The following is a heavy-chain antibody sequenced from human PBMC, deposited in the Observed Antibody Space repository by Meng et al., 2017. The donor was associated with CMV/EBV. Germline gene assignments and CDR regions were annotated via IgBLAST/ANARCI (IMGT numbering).Heavy chain of an antibody. V-gene: IGHV3-48*03. CDR1: GFPFSSYE. Sequence: GEALKISWAASGFPFSSYEMNWVRQAPGKGLEWVSYISSSGSTIYYADSVKGRFTISRYNAKNSLYPQMNSLRAEDTAVYYCARVQQLARGFDYWGQGTLVTVSS. CDR2: ISSSGSTI. J-gene: IGHJ4*02. D-gene: IGHD6-6*01. CDR3: ARVQQLARGFDY.